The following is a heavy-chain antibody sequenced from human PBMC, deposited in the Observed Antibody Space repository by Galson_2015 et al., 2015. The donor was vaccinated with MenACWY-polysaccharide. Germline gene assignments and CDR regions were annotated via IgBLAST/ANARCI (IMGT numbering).Heavy chain of an antibody. V-gene: IGHV3-23*01. D-gene: IGHD1-20*01. CDR3: AKSLHNWNPLFDY. CDR1: GFTFTNYA. J-gene: IGHJ4*02. Sequence: SLRLSCAASGFTFTNYAMTWVRQAPGKGLEWVSVISGRGDNTYYADSVRGRFTISRDNSKNTLYLQMSSLRAEGTAVYYCAKSLHNWNPLFDYCGQGTLVTVSS. CDR2: ISGRGDNT.